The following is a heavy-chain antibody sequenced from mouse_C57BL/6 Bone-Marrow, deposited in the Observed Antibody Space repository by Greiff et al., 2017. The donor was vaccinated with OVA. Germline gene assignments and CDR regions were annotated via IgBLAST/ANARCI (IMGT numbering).Heavy chain of an antibody. CDR1: GYTFTSYW. Sequence: VQLQQPGAELVMPGASVKLSCKASGYTFTSYWMHWVKQRPGQGLEWIGEIDPSDSYTNYNQKFKGKSTLTVDKSSSTAYMQLSSLTSEDSAVYYCATGWWYFHVWGTGTTVTVSS. CDR2: IDPSDSYT. V-gene: IGHV1-69*01. CDR3: ATGWWYFHV. J-gene: IGHJ1*03. D-gene: IGHD1-1*02.